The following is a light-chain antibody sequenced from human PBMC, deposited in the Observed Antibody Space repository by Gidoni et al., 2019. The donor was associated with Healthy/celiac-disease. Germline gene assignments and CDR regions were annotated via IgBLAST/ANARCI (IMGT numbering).Light chain of an antibody. Sequence: EIVLTQSPATLSLSPGERATLSCRASQSVRSYLAWYQQKPGQAPRLLIYDASNRATGIPARCSGSGSGTDFTLTISSLEPEDFAVYYCQQRSNWPPMYTFGQGTKLEIK. CDR3: QQRSNWPPMYT. CDR2: DAS. V-gene: IGKV3-11*01. CDR1: QSVRSY. J-gene: IGKJ2*01.